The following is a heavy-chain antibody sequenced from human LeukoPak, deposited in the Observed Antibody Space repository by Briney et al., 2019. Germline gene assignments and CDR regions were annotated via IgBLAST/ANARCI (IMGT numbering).Heavy chain of an antibody. Sequence: GGSLRLSCAASGFTFTSYGMTWVRQAPGQGLDWVSAISLTADAKFYADSVKGRFTISRDNSKNTVYLQMNSLRAEDTAVYYCAKGGPRDGYNDFDYWGHGTLVTVSS. CDR1: GFTFTSYG. D-gene: IGHD5-24*01. J-gene: IGHJ4*01. CDR2: ISLTADAK. V-gene: IGHV3-23*01. CDR3: AKGGPRDGYNDFDY.